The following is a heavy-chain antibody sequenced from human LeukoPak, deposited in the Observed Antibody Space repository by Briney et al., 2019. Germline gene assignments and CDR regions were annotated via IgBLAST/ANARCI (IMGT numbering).Heavy chain of an antibody. CDR1: GFTFSSYG. D-gene: IGHD3/OR15-3a*01. J-gene: IGHJ3*02. CDR3: AKGGLVHPLHI. CDR2: IRYDGINK. Sequence: GGSLRLSCAASGFTFSSYGMHWVRQAPGKGLEWVAFIRYDGINKYYADSVKGRFTISRDNSKNTLYLQMNSLRAEDTAVYYCAKGGLVHPLHIWGQGTMVTVSS. V-gene: IGHV3-30*02.